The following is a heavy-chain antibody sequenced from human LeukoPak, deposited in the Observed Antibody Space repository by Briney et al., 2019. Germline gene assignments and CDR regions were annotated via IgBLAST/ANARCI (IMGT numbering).Heavy chain of an antibody. V-gene: IGHV3-23*01. CDR3: AKTHPSGWYLES. Sequence: SGGSLRLSCAASGFTFSSNAMSWVRQAPGKGLEWASGISDSGTTTYYADSVKGRFTISRDNSKNTLYLQMNGLRAEDTAVYYCAKTHPSGWYLESWGQGTLVTVSS. CDR1: GFTFSSNA. CDR2: ISDSGTTT. D-gene: IGHD6-19*01. J-gene: IGHJ5*01.